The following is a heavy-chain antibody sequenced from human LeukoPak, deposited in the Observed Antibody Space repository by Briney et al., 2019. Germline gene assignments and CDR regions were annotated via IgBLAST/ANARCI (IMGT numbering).Heavy chain of an antibody. Sequence: GGSLRLSCAASGFTFSSYSMNWVRQAPGKGLEWVSSISSGSSYIYYADSVKGRFTISRDNAKNSLYLQMNSLRAEDTAVYYCARDAVGGYFDYWGQGTLVTVSS. J-gene: IGHJ4*02. CDR2: ISSGSSYI. CDR1: GFTFSSYS. CDR3: ARDAVGGYFDY. V-gene: IGHV3-21*01. D-gene: IGHD4-23*01.